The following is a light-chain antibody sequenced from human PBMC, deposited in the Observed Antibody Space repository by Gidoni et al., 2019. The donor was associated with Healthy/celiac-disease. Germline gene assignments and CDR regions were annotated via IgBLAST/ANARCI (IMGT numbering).Light chain of an antibody. Sequence: QSVLTQPPSASCTPGQRVTISCSGSSSNIGSNYVYWYQQLPGTAPKLLIYRNNQRPSGGPDRFSGSKSGTSASLAISGLRSEDEADYYCAAWDDSLSGWVSGGGTKLXVX. V-gene: IGLV1-47*01. CDR3: AAWDDSLSGWV. J-gene: IGLJ3*02. CDR1: SSNIGSNY. CDR2: RNN.